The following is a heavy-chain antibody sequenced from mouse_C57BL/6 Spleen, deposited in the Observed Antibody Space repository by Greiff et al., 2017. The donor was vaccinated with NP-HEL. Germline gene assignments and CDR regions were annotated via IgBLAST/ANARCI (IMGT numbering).Heavy chain of an antibody. Sequence: QVQLKQSGPELVKPGASVKMSCKASGYTFTSYWITWVKQRPGQGLEWIGDIYPGSGSTNYNEKFKSKATLTVDTSSSTAYMQLSSLTSEDSAVYYCAREGYYGSYAMDYWGQGTSVTVSS. V-gene: IGHV1-55*01. CDR2: IYPGSGST. D-gene: IGHD1-1*01. J-gene: IGHJ4*01. CDR3: AREGYYGSYAMDY. CDR1: GYTFTSYW.